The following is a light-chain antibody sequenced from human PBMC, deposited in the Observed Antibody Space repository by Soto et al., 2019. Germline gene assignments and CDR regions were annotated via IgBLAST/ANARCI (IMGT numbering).Light chain of an antibody. J-gene: IGLJ1*01. CDR3: NSYASSRSDV. Sequence: QSVLTQPASVSGSPGQSITISCTGTSSDVGGYNYVSWYQQHPGKAPKLLIYDVSNRPSGVSNRFSGSKSGNTASLTISGLQAEDEADYYCNSYASSRSDVFGTGTQLTVL. CDR2: DVS. CDR1: SSDVGGYNY. V-gene: IGLV2-14*01.